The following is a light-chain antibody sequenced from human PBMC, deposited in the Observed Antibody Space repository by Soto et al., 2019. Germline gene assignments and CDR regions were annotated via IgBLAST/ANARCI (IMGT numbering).Light chain of an antibody. V-gene: IGKV1-39*01. CDR1: ESISRH. Sequence: DIQMTQSPSSLSASVGDRVTITCRASESISRHLNWYQQKPGKAPKILIYAASSLQNGVPSRFRGSGSGTDFPITITNLQHEDFATYYCQQTYSTLSITFGQGTRLDI. J-gene: IGKJ5*01. CDR2: AAS. CDR3: QQTYSTLSIT.